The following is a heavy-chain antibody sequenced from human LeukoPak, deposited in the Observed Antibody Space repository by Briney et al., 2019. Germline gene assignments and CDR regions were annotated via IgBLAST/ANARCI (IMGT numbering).Heavy chain of an antibody. CDR3: ARDQSYGSGSYKNWFDP. Sequence: GGSLRLSCAASGFTFSSYEMNWVRQAPGKGLEWVSYISSSGSTIYYADSVKGRFTISRDNAKNSLYLQMNSLRAEDTAVYYCARDQSYGSGSYKNWFDPWGQGTLVTVSS. V-gene: IGHV3-48*03. CDR2: ISSSGSTI. J-gene: IGHJ5*02. CDR1: GFTFSSYE. D-gene: IGHD3-10*01.